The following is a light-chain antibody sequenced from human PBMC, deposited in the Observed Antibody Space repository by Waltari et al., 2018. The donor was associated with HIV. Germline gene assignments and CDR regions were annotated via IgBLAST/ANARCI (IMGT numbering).Light chain of an antibody. V-gene: IGKV3-20*01. CDR2: GAS. CDR1: QRVRSAS. J-gene: IGKJ4*01. Sequence: EIVLTQSPGTLSLSPGERATLSCRASQRVRSASLAWYQQKPGQAPMLLICGASSRAPGIPDRFSGSGAVTDFILTSSRLEPEDCAVYYCQQYAASPLTFGGGTRVEIK. CDR3: QQYAASPLT.